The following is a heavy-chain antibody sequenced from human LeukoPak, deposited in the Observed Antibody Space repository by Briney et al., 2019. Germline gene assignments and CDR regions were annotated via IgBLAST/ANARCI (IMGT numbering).Heavy chain of an antibody. J-gene: IGHJ5*02. Sequence: GESLRLSCAASGFTFSNYWMTWVRQAPGKGLEWVANMNQDGSGKYYVDSAKGRFAISRDNAKNSLYLQMNNLRAEDTAVYYCARDNDRKDDSWGQGTLVTVSS. CDR1: GFTFSNYW. V-gene: IGHV3-7*01. CDR3: ARDNDRKDDS. CDR2: MNQDGSGK. D-gene: IGHD3-16*01.